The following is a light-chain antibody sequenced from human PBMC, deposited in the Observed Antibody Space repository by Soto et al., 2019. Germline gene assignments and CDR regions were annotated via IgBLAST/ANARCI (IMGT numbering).Light chain of an antibody. V-gene: IGKV3-15*01. J-gene: IGKJ1*01. CDR3: QQYNNWPPLT. CDR1: QSVSSN. Sequence: EIVMTQSPATLSVSPGERATLSCRASQSVSSNLAWYQQKPGQAPRLLIYGASTRATGIPARFSGSGSGTEFTLIIISLQSEDFAVYYCQQYNNWPPLTFGQGTKVEIK. CDR2: GAS.